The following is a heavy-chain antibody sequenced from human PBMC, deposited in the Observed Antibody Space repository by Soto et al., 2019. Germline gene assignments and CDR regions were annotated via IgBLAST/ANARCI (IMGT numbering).Heavy chain of an antibody. Sequence: ASVKVSCKASGGTFSSYAIIWARQAPGQGLEWMGWINAYNGNTNYAQNLQGRLTLTTDTSTTTAYMELRSLRSNDTAIYYCAMVDVYVTPSPQDVWGQGTTVTVSS. CDR1: GGTFSSYA. CDR2: INAYNGNT. D-gene: IGHD3-16*01. V-gene: IGHV1-18*01. J-gene: IGHJ6*02. CDR3: AMVDVYVTPSPQDV.